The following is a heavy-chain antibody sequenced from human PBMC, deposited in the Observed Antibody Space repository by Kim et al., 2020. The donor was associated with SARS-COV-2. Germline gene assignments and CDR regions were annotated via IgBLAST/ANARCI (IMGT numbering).Heavy chain of an antibody. CDR3: VRERIN. CDR2: INGDGSSM. Sequence: GGSLRLSCAASGFRFSDYYMSWFRQAPGKGLEWVADINGDGSSMKCEDSVNGRFTISSDNAKKSLSLQMNSLTTEDTAVYYCVRERINWGHGTLVYVSS. CDR1: GFRFSDYY. J-gene: IGHJ4*01. V-gene: IGHV3-11*01. D-gene: IGHD3-16*01.